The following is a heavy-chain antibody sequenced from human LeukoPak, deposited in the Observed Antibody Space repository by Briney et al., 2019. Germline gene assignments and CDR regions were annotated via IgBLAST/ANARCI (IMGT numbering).Heavy chain of an antibody. CDR3: ARDSQWLVLYYYYYMDV. J-gene: IGHJ6*03. CDR2: IYYSGST. Sequence: SETLSLTCTVSGGSISSYYWSWIRQPPGKGLEWIGYIYYSGSTNYNPSLKSRVTISVDTSKNQFSLKLSSVTAADTAVYYCARDSQWLVLYYYYYMDVWGKGTTVTVSS. D-gene: IGHD6-19*01. CDR1: GGSISSYY. V-gene: IGHV4-59*01.